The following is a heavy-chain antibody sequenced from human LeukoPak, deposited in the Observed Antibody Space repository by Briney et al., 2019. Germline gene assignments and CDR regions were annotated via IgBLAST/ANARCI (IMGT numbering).Heavy chain of an antibody. CDR1: GGSISSGGYY. CDR2: IYYSGST. Sequence: PSETLSLTCTVSGGSISSGGYYWSWIRQHPGKGLEWIGYIYYSGSTYYNPSLKSRVTISVDTSKNQFSLKLSSVTAADTAVYYCARHPTYYYDSSGYYLDGNFDYWGQGTLVTVSS. J-gene: IGHJ4*02. CDR3: ARHPTYYYDSSGYYLDGNFDY. V-gene: IGHV4-31*03. D-gene: IGHD3-22*01.